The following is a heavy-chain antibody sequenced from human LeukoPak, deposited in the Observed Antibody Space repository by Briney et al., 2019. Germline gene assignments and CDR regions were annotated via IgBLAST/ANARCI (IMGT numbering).Heavy chain of an antibody. CDR3: AKSSKDGYNFPDP. Sequence: GGSLRLSCAASGFTFSDYYMSWIRQAPGKGLEWVSYISSSGSTIYYADSVKGRFTISRDNAKNSLYLQMNSLRAEDTAVYYCAKSSKDGYNFPDPWGQGTLVTVSS. D-gene: IGHD5-24*01. CDR1: GFTFSDYY. CDR2: ISSSGSTI. V-gene: IGHV3-11*01. J-gene: IGHJ5*02.